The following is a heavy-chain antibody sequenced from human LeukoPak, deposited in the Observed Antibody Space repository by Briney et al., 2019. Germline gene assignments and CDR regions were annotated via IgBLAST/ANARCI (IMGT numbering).Heavy chain of an antibody. Sequence: SETLSLTCAVYGESFSGYYWTWIRQPPGKGLEWIGEINHSGSTNYNPSLKSRVTISVDTSKNQFSLKLSSVTAADTAVYYCARPKRWQSERYYFDYWGQGTLVTVSS. V-gene: IGHV4-34*01. CDR3: ARPKRWQSERYYFDY. CDR1: GESFSGYY. CDR2: INHSGST. D-gene: IGHD4-23*01. J-gene: IGHJ4*02.